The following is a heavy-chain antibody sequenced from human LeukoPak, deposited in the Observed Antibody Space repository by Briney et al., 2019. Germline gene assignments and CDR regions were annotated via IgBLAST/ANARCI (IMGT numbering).Heavy chain of an antibody. D-gene: IGHD6-19*01. CDR1: GDSVSSNSAA. J-gene: IGHJ2*01. Sequence: SQTLSLTCATSGDSVSSNSAAWNWIRQSPSRGLEWLGRTYYRSKWYNDYAVSVKSRIVINPDTSKNQFSLQLNSVTPEDTAVYYCARGSAWFWYFDLWGRGTLVTVSS. CDR3: ARGSAWFWYFDL. CDR2: TYYRSKWYN. V-gene: IGHV6-1*01.